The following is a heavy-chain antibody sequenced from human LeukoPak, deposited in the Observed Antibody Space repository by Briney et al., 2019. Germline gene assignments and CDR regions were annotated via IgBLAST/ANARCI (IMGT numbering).Heavy chain of an antibody. D-gene: IGHD6-13*01. CDR1: GFTFGTSA. Sequence: PGGSLRLSCAASGFTFGTSAMSWVRQAPGKGPEWVSTFGRSGSDTYYSDPVKGRFTILRDNSKNTLYLQMNSLRDEDTAVYYCAKGSLGSWYYFDYWGQGTLVTVSS. J-gene: IGHJ4*02. V-gene: IGHV3-23*01. CDR2: FGRSGSDT. CDR3: AKGSLGSWYYFDY.